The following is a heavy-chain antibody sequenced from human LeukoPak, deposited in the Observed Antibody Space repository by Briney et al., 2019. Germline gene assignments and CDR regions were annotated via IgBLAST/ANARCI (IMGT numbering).Heavy chain of an antibody. CDR1: GFTFSSYA. CDR2: ISYDGSNK. CDR3: ARDRYYYILTGYFRTVAFDI. V-gene: IGHV3-30-3*01. J-gene: IGHJ3*02. Sequence: PGRSLRLSCAASGFTFSSYAMHWVRQAPGKGLEWVAVISYDGSNKYYADSVKGRFTISRDNSKNTLYLQMNSLRAEDTAVYYCARDRYYYILTGYFRTVAFDIWGQGTMVTVSS. D-gene: IGHD3-9*01.